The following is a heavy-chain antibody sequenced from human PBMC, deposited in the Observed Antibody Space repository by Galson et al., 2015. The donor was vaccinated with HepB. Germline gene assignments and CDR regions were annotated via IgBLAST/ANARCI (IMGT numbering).Heavy chain of an antibody. CDR1: GFPFSNNG. CDR2: TSNDETFK. D-gene: IGHD6-13*01. J-gene: IGHJ5*01. Sequence: SLRLSCAASGFPFSNNGMHWVRQAPGKGLEWVAVTSNDETFKKYADSVKGRFTISRDNSKNTLYLHINNLRVDDTAVYYCARGHIYSSSSWFESWGQGTLVTVSS. V-gene: IGHV3-30*03. CDR3: ARGHIYSSSSWFES.